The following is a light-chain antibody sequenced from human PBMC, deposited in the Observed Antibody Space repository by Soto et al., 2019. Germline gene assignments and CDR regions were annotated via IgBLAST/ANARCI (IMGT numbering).Light chain of an antibody. CDR2: GAS. J-gene: IGKJ5*01. V-gene: IGKV3-20*01. CDR1: QSVSSSY. Sequence: EIVLTQYPGTMSLSPGERATLSCRASQSVSSSYVAWYQQKPGQAPRLLIYGASSRATGIPDRFSGSGSGTDFTLTISRLEPEDFAVYYWQQYGSSPLVTFGQGTRLEIK. CDR3: QQYGSSPLVT.